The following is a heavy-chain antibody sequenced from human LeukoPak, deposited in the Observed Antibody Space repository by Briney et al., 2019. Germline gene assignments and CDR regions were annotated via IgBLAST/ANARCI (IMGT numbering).Heavy chain of an antibody. V-gene: IGHV4-59*01. Sequence: PSGTLSLTCTVSGGSISSYYWSWIRQPPGKGLEWIGYIYYSGSTNYNPSLKSRVTISVDTSKNQFSLKLSSVTAADTAVYYCARAQYSSSWYGYWGQGTLVTVSS. D-gene: IGHD6-13*01. CDR3: ARAQYSSSWYGY. J-gene: IGHJ4*02. CDR2: IYYSGST. CDR1: GGSISSYY.